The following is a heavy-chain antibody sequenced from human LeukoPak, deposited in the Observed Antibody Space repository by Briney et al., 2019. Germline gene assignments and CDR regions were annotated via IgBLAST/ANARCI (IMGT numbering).Heavy chain of an antibody. J-gene: IGHJ4*02. Sequence: EASVNVSCKASGYTLTSYGISWVRQAPAQGREWMGWISAYNGNTNYAQKLQGRVTMTTDTSTSTAYMELRSLRSDDTAVYYCARDSLRGPTANDYWGQGTLVTVSS. D-gene: IGHD5-18*01. CDR1: GYTLTSYG. V-gene: IGHV1-18*01. CDR3: ARDSLRGPTANDY. CDR2: ISAYNGNT.